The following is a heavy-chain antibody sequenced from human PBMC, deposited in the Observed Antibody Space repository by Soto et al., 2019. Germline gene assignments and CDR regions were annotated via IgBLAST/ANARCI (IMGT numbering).Heavy chain of an antibody. CDR3: ATYIPRTWLVQLNNWCDP. J-gene: IGHJ5*02. CDR2: IIPIFGTA. Sequence: SSVKLSCKASGGTFSSYAISWVRQAPGQGLEWMGGIIPIFGTANYAQKFQGRVTITADKSTSTAYMELSSLRSEDTAAYYCATYIPRTWLVQLNNWCDPCGQGTLVTVSA. D-gene: IGHD6-19*01. CDR1: GGTFSSYA. V-gene: IGHV1-69*06.